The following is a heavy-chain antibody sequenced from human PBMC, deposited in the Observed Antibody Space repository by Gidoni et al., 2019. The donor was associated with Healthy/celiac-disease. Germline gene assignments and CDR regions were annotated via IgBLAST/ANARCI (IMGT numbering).Heavy chain of an antibody. J-gene: IGHJ6*02. Sequence: QVQLVQSGAAVKKPGASVRVSCKASGYPFTSYDINWVRQSHGQGLEWMGWMNPNSGNTGYAQKFQGRVTMTRNTSISTAYMELSSLRSEDTAVYYCARSAGYCSGGSCSSVGYYDYYYGMDVWGQGTTVTVSS. V-gene: IGHV1-8*01. CDR3: ARSAGYCSGGSCSSVGYYDYYYGMDV. CDR2: MNPNSGNT. CDR1: GYPFTSYD. D-gene: IGHD2-15*01.